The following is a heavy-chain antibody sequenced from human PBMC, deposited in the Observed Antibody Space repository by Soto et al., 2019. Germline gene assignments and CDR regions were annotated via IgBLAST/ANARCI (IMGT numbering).Heavy chain of an antibody. D-gene: IGHD3-3*01. CDR1: GFTFGSYW. J-gene: IGHJ4*02. CDR3: AKEGYYDFWSGYFNY. Sequence: GWSLRLSCAASGFTFGSYWMSWVRQAPGKGLEWVSAISGSGGCTYYADSVTGRFTISRDNSKNTLYLQMNSLRAEDTAVYYCAKEGYYDFWSGYFNYWGQGTLVTVSS. CDR2: ISGSGGCT. V-gene: IGHV3-23*01.